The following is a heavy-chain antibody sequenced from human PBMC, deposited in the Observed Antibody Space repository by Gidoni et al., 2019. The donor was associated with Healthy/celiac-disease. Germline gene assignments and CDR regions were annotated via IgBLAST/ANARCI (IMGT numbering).Heavy chain of an antibody. CDR3: ARDLIDYCGGDCYSLGNDY. D-gene: IGHD2-21*02. Sequence: QVQLVESGGGVVQPGRSLRLSCAASGFTFSSYGMHWVRQAPGKGLEWVAVIWYDGSNKYYADSVKGRFTISRDNSKNTLYLQMNSLRAEDTAVYYCARDLIDYCGGDCYSLGNDYWGQGTLVTVSS. J-gene: IGHJ4*02. V-gene: IGHV3-33*01. CDR2: IWYDGSNK. CDR1: GFTFSSYG.